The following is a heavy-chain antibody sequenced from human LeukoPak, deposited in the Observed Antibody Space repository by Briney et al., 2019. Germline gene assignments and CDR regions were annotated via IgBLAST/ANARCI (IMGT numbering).Heavy chain of an antibody. CDR2: ISHNGGTT. CDR3: VKDDSYYYDSSAYLA. V-gene: IGHV3-64D*06. J-gene: IGHJ5*02. Sequence: PGGSLRLSCSASGTTFSRYAMHWVRQAPGKGLEYVSAISHNGGTTYYADSVKGRFTISRDNSKNTLYLQMSSLRAEDTAVYYCVKDDSYYYDSSAYLAWGQGTLVTVSS. CDR1: GTTFSRYA. D-gene: IGHD3-22*01.